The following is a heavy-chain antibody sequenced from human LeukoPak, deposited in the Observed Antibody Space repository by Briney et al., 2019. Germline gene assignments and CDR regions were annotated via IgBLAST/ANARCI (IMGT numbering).Heavy chain of an antibody. CDR1: GFTFSNAW. J-gene: IGHJ4*02. V-gene: IGHV3-11*04. D-gene: IGHD3-22*01. Sequence: GGSLRLSCAASGFTFSNAWMSWVRQAPGKGLEWVSAISGSGGSAYYADSVKGRFTISRDNAKNSLYLQMNSLRAEDTAVYYCARPSTYYYDSSGYYEYWGQGTLVTVSS. CDR2: ISGSGGSA. CDR3: ARPSTYYYDSSGYYEY.